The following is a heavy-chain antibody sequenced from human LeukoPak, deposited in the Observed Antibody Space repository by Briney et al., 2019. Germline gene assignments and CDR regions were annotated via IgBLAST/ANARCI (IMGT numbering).Heavy chain of an antibody. CDR3: AKDVRIAPGVRGLILEDY. J-gene: IGHJ4*02. CDR2: ISDSGGST. Sequence: PGGSLRLSCAASGFTFSRYVMSWVRQAPGKGLEWVSAISDSGGSTYYGDSVKGRFTISRDNSKNTLYLQMNSLRAEDTAVYYCAKDVRIAPGVRGLILEDYWGQGTLVTVSS. D-gene: IGHD3-10*01. CDR1: GFTFSRYV. V-gene: IGHV3-23*01.